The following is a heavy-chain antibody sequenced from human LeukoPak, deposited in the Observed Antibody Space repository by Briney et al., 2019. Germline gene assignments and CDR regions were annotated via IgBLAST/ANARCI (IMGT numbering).Heavy chain of an antibody. J-gene: IGHJ4*02. CDR3: ARSGWELYQHY. D-gene: IGHD1-26*01. CDR2: IYYSGST. V-gene: IGHV4-59*11. Sequence: SETLSLTCTVSGGSISSHYWSWIGQPPGKGLEWIGYIYYSGSTNYNPSLKSRVTISVDTSKNQFSLKLSSVTAAVTAVYYCARSGWELYQHYWGQGTLVTVSS. CDR1: GGSISSHY.